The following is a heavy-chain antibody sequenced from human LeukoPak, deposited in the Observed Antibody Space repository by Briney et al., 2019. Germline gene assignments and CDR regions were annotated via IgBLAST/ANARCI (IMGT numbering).Heavy chain of an antibody. CDR3: ARDSESTYSSDLEGWFDP. V-gene: IGHV1-46*01. CDR2: LNPSAGST. CDR1: GYTFTSYY. J-gene: IGHJ5*02. Sequence: ASVKVSCKASGYTFTSYYLHWMRQAPGQGLEWMGILNPSAGSTNYAQKFQGRVTITADKSTSTAYMQLSSLRSEDTAVYYCARDSESTYSSDLEGWFDPWGQGTLVTVSS. D-gene: IGHD6-25*01.